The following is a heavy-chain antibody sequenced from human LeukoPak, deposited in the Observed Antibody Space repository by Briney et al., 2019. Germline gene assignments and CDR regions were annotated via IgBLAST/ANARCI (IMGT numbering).Heavy chain of an antibody. J-gene: IGHJ4*02. Sequence: GGSLRLSCAASGFTFSSYAMSWVRQAPGKRLEWVSAISGSGGSTYYADSVKGRFTISRDNSKNTLYLQMNSLRAEDTAVYYCARGDSSGWHQFDYWGQGTLVTVSS. CDR2: ISGSGGST. V-gene: IGHV3-23*01. CDR3: ARGDSSGWHQFDY. D-gene: IGHD6-19*01. CDR1: GFTFSSYA.